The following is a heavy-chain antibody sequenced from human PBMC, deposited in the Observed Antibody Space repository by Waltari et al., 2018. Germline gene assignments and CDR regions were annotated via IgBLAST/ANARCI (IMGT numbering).Heavy chain of an antibody. CDR3: ARVMGATGGGFDY. Sequence: QVQLQESGPGLVKPSETLSLTCTVSGGSISSYYWSWIRQPPGKGLEWLGYIYYSGSTNYTPSLKSRVTISVDTSKNQFSLKLSSVTAADTAVYYCARVMGATGGGFDYWGQGTLVTVST. V-gene: IGHV4-59*01. CDR2: IYYSGST. CDR1: GGSISSYY. J-gene: IGHJ4*02. D-gene: IGHD1-26*01.